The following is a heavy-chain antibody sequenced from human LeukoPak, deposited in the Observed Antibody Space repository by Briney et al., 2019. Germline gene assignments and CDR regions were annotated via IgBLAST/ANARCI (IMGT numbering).Heavy chain of an antibody. Sequence: PGGSLRLSCAASGFTFSSYGMHWVRQAPGKGLEWVSAISGSGGSTYYADSVKGRFTISRDNSKNTLYLQMNSLRAEDTAVYYCAEELRSWPKGYFDYWGQGTLVTVSS. D-gene: IGHD3-16*01. CDR2: ISGSGGST. V-gene: IGHV3-23*01. CDR3: AEELRSWPKGYFDY. J-gene: IGHJ4*02. CDR1: GFTFSSYG.